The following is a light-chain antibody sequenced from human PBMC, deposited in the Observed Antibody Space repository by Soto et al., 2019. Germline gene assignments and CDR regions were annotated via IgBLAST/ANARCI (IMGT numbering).Light chain of an antibody. V-gene: IGKV1-33*01. CDR2: DAS. CDR1: QDISNY. Sequence: DIPMTQPPSSLSASVGDRVTITCQASQDISNYLNWYQQKPGKAPKLLIYDASNLETGVPSRFSGSGSGTDFTFTISSLQPEDIATYYCQQRYTFGQGTKLEIK. CDR3: QQRYT. J-gene: IGKJ2*01.